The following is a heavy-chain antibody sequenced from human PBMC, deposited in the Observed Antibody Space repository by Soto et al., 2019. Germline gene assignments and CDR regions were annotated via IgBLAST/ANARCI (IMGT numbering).Heavy chain of an antibody. Sequence: SETLSLTCTVSGGSISSGGYYWSWIRQHPGKGLEWIGYIYYSGSTYYNPSLKSRITISVDTSKNQFSLKLSSVTAADTAVYYCAREVVMESFNWFDPWGQGTLVTVSS. CDR1: GGSISSGGYY. D-gene: IGHD3-3*01. CDR2: IYYSGST. J-gene: IGHJ5*02. CDR3: AREVVMESFNWFDP. V-gene: IGHV4-31*03.